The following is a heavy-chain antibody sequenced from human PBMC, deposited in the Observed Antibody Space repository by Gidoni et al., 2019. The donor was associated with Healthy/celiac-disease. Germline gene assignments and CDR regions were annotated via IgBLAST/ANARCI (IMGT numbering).Heavy chain of an antibody. CDR1: GFTFGAYA. CDR2: IRSKAYGGTT. CDR3: TRDHSGSYPFFDY. Sequence: EVQLVASGGGLVQPGRSLRLSCTASGFTFGAYAMSWVRQAPGKGLGWVGFIRSKAYGGTTEYAASVKGRFTISRDDSKSIAYLQMNSLKTEDTAVYYCTRDHSGSYPFFDYWGQGTLVTVSS. D-gene: IGHD1-26*01. J-gene: IGHJ4*02. V-gene: IGHV3-49*04.